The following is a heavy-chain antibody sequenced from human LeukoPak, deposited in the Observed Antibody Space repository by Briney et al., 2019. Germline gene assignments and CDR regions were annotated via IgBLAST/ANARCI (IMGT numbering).Heavy chain of an antibody. V-gene: IGHV3-33*01. J-gene: IGHJ4*02. CDR3: ARDPPWWGASSGRGDCSSCAY. D-gene: IGHD2-21*02. CDR2: IWYDGSNK. Sequence: HSGGSLRLSCAASGFTFSSYGMQWVRQAPGKGLEWVAVIWYDGSNKYYADSVKGRFTISRDNSKNTLYLQMNSLRAEDTAVYYWARDPPWWGASSGRGDCSSCAYWGQGTLVTVSS. CDR1: GFTFSSYG.